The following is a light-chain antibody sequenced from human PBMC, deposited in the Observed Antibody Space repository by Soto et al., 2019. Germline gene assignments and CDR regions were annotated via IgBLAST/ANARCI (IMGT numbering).Light chain of an antibody. J-gene: IGKJ4*01. CDR2: GAS. CDR3: QQYNDWPRT. V-gene: IGKV3-15*01. Sequence: EVVMPQSPATLSVSPGERATLSCRASQSVSSHLAWYQQKPGQAPSLLIFGASTRATGVPARFSGSESGTEFTLTISSLQSEDVAVYFCQQYNDWPRTFGGGTKVEIK. CDR1: QSVSSH.